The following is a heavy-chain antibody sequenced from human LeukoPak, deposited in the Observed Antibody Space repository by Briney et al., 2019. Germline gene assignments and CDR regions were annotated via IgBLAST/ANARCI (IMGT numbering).Heavy chain of an antibody. CDR1: GFTFSIYA. CDR2: ISYYASKN. D-gene: IGHD4-17*01. CDR3: ARDSARYGDHGYFQH. Sequence: GGSLRLSCSASGFTFSIYAMHCVRQAPGKGLECVAVISYYASKNYYADSVTGRFTISRDNSKNTLYLQVNSLRAEDTGVYYCARDSARYGDHGYFQHWGEGTMVTVCS. V-gene: IGHV3-30*01. J-gene: IGHJ1*01.